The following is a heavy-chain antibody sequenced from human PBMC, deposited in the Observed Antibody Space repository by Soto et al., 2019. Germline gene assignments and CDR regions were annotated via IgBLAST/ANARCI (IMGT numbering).Heavy chain of an antibody. D-gene: IGHD3-3*01. Sequence: GGSLRLSCAASGFTFSSDPMSWVRQAPGKGLEWVSAISGSGGSTYYADSVKGRFTISRDNSKNTLYLQMNSLRAEDTAVYYCAKDLGQIRFRFYPWGQGTLVTVSS. V-gene: IGHV3-23*01. CDR1: GFTFSSDP. CDR2: ISGSGGST. J-gene: IGHJ5*02. CDR3: AKDLGQIRFRFYP.